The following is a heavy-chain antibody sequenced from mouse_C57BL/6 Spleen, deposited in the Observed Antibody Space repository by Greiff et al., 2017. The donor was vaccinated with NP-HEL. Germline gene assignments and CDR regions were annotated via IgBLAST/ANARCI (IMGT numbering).Heavy chain of an antibody. CDR2: IWRGGST. D-gene: IGHD1-1*01. Sequence: VMLVESGPGLVQPSQSLSITCTVSGFSLTSYGVHWVRQSPGKGLEWLGVIWRGGSTDYNAAFMSRLSITKDNSKSQVFFKMNSLQADDTAIYYCAKGYGSSYYAMDYWGQGTSVTVSS. CDR1: GFSLTSYG. J-gene: IGHJ4*01. CDR3: AKGYGSSYYAMDY. V-gene: IGHV2-5*01.